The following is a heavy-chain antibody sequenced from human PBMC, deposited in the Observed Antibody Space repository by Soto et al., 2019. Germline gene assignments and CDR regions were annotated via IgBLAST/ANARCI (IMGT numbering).Heavy chain of an antibody. CDR3: AKCSVGTVRSSGWCNWFDP. V-gene: IGHV3-23*01. CDR1: GFTFSSSA. Sequence: EVRLLESGGGLAQPGGSLRLSCAASGFTFSSSAMNWVRQAPGKGLEWVSSIRVGGGDTFYADSVRGRFTVSRDISRNTLYLQMNSLRAEDTAIYYCAKCSVGTVRSSGWCNWFDPWGQGTVVTVSS. D-gene: IGHD6-19*01. CDR2: IRVGGGDT. J-gene: IGHJ5*02.